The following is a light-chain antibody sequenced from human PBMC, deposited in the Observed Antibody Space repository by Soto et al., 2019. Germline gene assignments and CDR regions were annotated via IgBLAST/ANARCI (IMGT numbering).Light chain of an antibody. J-gene: IGKJ1*01. CDR1: ESLLDSHGYNN. V-gene: IGKV2-28*01. Sequence: QPPLSLDVTPGEPASISCRSSESLLDSHGYNNVDWYLQKAGQSPQVLIYLGSNRASGVPDRFSGSGSGTDFTLKISRVEADDVGVYYCMQALQTPWTFGQGAKVDI. CDR3: MQALQTPWT. CDR2: LGS.